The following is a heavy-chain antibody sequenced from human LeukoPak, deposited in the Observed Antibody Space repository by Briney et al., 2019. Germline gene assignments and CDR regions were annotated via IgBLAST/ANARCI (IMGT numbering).Heavy chain of an antibody. CDR2: ISHSSDYT. CDR1: GFTFSSYA. J-gene: IGHJ4*02. Sequence: GGSLRLSCAASGFTFSSYAMNWVRQAPGKGLEWVSVISHSSDYTDYADSVKGRFTISRDNSKNTLYPQMNSLRAEDTAVYYCAKMEYDGGGRYSFVDYWGQGTLVTVSS. D-gene: IGHD2-21*01. V-gene: IGHV3-23*01. CDR3: AKMEYDGGGRYSFVDY.